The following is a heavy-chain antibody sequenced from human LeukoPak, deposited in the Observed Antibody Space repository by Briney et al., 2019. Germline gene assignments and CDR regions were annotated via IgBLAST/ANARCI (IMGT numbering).Heavy chain of an antibody. CDR2: ISYDGSNK. D-gene: IGHD2-15*01. V-gene: IGHV3-30-3*01. J-gene: IGHJ4*02. CDR3: ARDPPMCSGGSCYYFDY. Sequence: GRSLRLSCAASGFTFSSYAMHWVRQAPGKGLEWVAVISYDGSNKYYADSVKGRFIISRDNSKNTLYLQMNSLRAEDTAVYYCARDPPMCSGGSCYYFDYWGQGTLVTVSS. CDR1: GFTFSSYA.